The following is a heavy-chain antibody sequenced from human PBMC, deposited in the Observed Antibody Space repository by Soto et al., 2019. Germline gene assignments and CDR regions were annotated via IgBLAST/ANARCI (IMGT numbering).Heavy chain of an antibody. CDR3: ARDGTQQLVRVYYYYYGMDV. D-gene: IGHD6-13*01. CDR1: GFTFSSYS. J-gene: IGHJ6*02. CDR2: ISSSSSYI. Sequence: EVQLVESGGGLVKPGGSLRLSCAASGFTFSSYSMNWVRQAPGKGLEWVSSISSSSSYIYYADSVKGRFTISRDNAKNSLYLQMSSLRAEDTAVYYCARDGTQQLVRVYYYYYGMDVWGQGTTVTVSS. V-gene: IGHV3-21*01.